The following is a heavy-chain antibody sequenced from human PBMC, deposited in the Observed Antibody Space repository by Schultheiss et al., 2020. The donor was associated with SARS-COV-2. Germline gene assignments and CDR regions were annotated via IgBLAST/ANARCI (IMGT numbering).Heavy chain of an antibody. CDR3: TLGTGYAFDY. CDR1: GFTFSNAW. V-gene: IGHV3-15*01. CDR2: IKSKTDGGTT. J-gene: IGHJ4*02. D-gene: IGHD5-12*01. Sequence: GESLKISCAASGFTFSNAWMSWVRQAPGKGLEWVGRIKSKTDGGTTDYAAPVKGRFTILRDDSKNTLYLQMNSLKTDDTAVYYCTLGTGYAFDYWGQGTLVTVSS.